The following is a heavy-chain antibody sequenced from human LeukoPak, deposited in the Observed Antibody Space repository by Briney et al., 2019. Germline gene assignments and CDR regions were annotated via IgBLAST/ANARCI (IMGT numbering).Heavy chain of an antibody. J-gene: IGHJ4*02. V-gene: IGHV3-11*04. CDR3: ARDKIVGATNFDY. D-gene: IGHD1-26*01. CDR2: ISGSGGST. CDR1: GFIFSDYY. Sequence: GGSLRLSCAASGFIFSDYYMSWVRQAPGKGLEWVSAISGSGGSTYYADSVKGRFTISRDNAKNSLYLQMNSLRAEDTAVYYCARDKIVGATNFDYWGQGTLVTVSS.